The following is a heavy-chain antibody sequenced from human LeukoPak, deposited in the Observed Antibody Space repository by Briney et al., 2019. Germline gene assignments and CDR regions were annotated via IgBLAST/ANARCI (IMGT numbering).Heavy chain of an antibody. J-gene: IGHJ4*02. CDR3: AKAEGYDILPGLDY. CDR1: GFTFSSYA. V-gene: IGHV3-23*01. Sequence: GGSLRLSCATSGFTFSSYAMSWVRQAPGKGLEWVSGIGASGGSTYHADSVKGRFTISRDNSKNTLYLQMNSLRTEDTAVYYCAKAEGYDILPGLDYWGQGTLVTVSS. D-gene: IGHD3-9*01. CDR2: IGASGGST.